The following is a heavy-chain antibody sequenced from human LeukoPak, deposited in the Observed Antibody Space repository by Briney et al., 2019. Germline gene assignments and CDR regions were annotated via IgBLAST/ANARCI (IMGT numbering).Heavy chain of an antibody. Sequence: SETLSLTCTVSGGSISNYYWTWIRQPPGKGLEWIGYIYYSGCTNYNPSLKSRVTISVDTSKNQFSLKLSSVTAADTAVYYCARHRASLFDRWGQGTLVTVSS. J-gene: IGHJ5*02. V-gene: IGHV4-59*08. CDR1: GGSISNYY. CDR3: ARHRASLFDR. CDR2: IYYSGCT.